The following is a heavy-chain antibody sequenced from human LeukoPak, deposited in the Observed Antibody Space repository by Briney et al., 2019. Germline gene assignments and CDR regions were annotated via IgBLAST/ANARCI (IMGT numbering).Heavy chain of an antibody. CDR2: ISYDGSNK. D-gene: IGHD5-18*01. CDR1: GFTFSSYA. Sequence: GGSLRLSCAASGFTFSSYAMHWVRQAPGKGLEWVAVISYDGSNKYYADSVEGRFTISRDNSKNTLYLQMNSLRAEDTAVYYCARDRAMAKYYFDYWGQGTLVTVSS. J-gene: IGHJ4*02. CDR3: ARDRAMAKYYFDY. V-gene: IGHV3-30-3*01.